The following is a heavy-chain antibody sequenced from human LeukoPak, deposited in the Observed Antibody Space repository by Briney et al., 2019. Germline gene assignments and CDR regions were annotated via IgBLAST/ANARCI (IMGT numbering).Heavy chain of an antibody. CDR2: ITPIFGKA. CDR1: GGTFSTYA. J-gene: IGHJ6*02. V-gene: IGHV1-69*13. CDR3: ARDVGSESYSYGMDV. Sequence: SVKVSCKASGGTFSTYAVSWVRQASGQGLQWMGGITPIFGKAKYAQKFQGRVTITADESANTVYMELHSLRSEDTALYYCARDVGSESYSYGMDVWGQGTTVTVSS. D-gene: IGHD3-10*01.